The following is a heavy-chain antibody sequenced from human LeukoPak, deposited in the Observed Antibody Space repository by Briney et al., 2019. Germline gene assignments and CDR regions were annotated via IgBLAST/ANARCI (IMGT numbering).Heavy chain of an antibody. V-gene: IGHV3-23*01. D-gene: IGHD3-22*01. CDR1: GITLSNYG. Sequence: EGSLRLSCAVSGITLSNYGMSWVRQAPGKGLEWVAGISDSGGRTNCADSVKGRFTISRDNPKNTLYLQMNSLGAEDTAVYFCAKRGVVIRVILVAFHKEAYYFDSWGQGALVTVSS. CDR2: ISDSGGRT. J-gene: IGHJ4*02. CDR3: AKRGVVIRVILVAFHKEAYYFDS.